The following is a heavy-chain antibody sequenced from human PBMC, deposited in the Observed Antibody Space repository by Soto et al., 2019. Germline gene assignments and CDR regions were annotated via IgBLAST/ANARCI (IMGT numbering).Heavy chain of an antibody. CDR3: AILGLDVDS. J-gene: IGHJ4*02. CDR2: IIPVFGTP. D-gene: IGHD3-16*01. CDR1: ADTPTTYA. Sequence: QVQLVQSGAEVQKPGSSVNVSCKASADTPTTYAINWVRQAPGQGLEWMGGIIPVFGTPNYAQRYQGRITISADTSTRTTYMELKSVTSDDTAVFYCAILGLDVDSWGQGTLVLVSS. V-gene: IGHV1-69*14.